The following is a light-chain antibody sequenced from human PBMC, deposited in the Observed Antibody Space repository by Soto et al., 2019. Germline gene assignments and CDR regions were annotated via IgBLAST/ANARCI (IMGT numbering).Light chain of an antibody. V-gene: IGLV2-23*02. CDR1: SSDVGSYNL. CDR2: EVT. Sequence: QSVLTQPASVSGSPGQSITISCTGTSSDVGSYNLVSWYQQHPGKAPKLMIYEVTKRPSGVSNRFFGSKSGNTASLTISGLQAEDEADYYCCSYAGSSTSRVFGGGTKLTVL. J-gene: IGLJ2*01. CDR3: CSYAGSSTSRV.